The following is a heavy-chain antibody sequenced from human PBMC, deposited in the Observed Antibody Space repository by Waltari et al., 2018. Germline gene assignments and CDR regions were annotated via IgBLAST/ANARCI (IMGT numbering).Heavy chain of an antibody. D-gene: IGHD5-12*01. J-gene: IGHJ6*02. CDR2: INHSGST. CDR1: GGSFSGYY. Sequence: QVQLQQWGAGLLKPSETLSLTCAVYGGSFSGYYWSWIRQPPGKGLAWIGEINHSGSTNYNPSLKSRVTISIDTSKNQFSLKLSSVTAADTAVYYCARVPWLQFLGWGGRGTVGMDVWGQGTTVTVSS. V-gene: IGHV4-34*01. CDR3: ARVPWLQFLGWGGRGTVGMDV.